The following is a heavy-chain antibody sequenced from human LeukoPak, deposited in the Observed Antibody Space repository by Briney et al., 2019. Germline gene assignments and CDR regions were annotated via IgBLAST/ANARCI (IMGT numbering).Heavy chain of an antibody. Sequence: SETMSLTCTVSGGSISCSSYYWGWIRQPSGKGLEWIGSIYYSGSTYYNPSLKSRVTISVDTSKNQFSLKLSSVTAADTAVYYCARTLIVVVPAGSWFDPWGQGTLVTVSS. CDR1: GGSISCSSYY. CDR2: IYYSGST. V-gene: IGHV4-39*01. J-gene: IGHJ5*02. CDR3: ARTLIVVVPAGSWFDP. D-gene: IGHD2-2*01.